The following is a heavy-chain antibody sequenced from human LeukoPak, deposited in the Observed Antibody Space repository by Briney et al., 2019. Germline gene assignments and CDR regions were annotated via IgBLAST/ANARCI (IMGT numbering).Heavy chain of an antibody. Sequence: GGALRLSCAASGFTFSSYSMNWVRQAPGKGLEWVSSISSSSSYIYYANSVKGRFIISRDNDKNLLYLQMNSVRAQDTALYYCARDVVPAGMPEVRFDPWGQGTLVTVSS. CDR1: GFTFSSYS. D-gene: IGHD2-2*01. V-gene: IGHV3-21*01. J-gene: IGHJ5*01. CDR3: ARDVVPAGMPEVRFDP. CDR2: ISSSSSYI.